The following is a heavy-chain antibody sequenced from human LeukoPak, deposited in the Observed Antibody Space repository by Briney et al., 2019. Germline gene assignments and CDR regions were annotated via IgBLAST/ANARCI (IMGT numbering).Heavy chain of an antibody. CDR2: IYYSGST. CDR3: ARHSYYDILTGYSPFDY. CDR1: GGSISSYY. J-gene: IGHJ4*02. D-gene: IGHD3-9*01. V-gene: IGHV4-59*08. Sequence: SETLSLTCTVSGGSISSYYWNWIRQPPGKGLEWIGYIYYSGSTNYNPSLKSRVTISVDTSKNQFSLKLSSVTAADTAVYYCARHSYYDILTGYSPFDYWGQGTLVTVSS.